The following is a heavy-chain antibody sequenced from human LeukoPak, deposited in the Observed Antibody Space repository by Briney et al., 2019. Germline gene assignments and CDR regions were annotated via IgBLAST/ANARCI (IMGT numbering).Heavy chain of an antibody. CDR2: IYYSGST. D-gene: IGHD3-10*01. CDR3: ARSNPLYGSGSYYGLEDY. CDR1: GGSISSSSYY. Sequence: PSETLSLTCTVSGGSISSSSYYWGWIRQPPGKGLEWIGSIYYSGSTYYNPSLKSRVTISVDTSKNQFSLKLSSVTAADTAVYYCARSNPLYGSGSYYGLEDYWGQGTLVTVSS. J-gene: IGHJ4*02. V-gene: IGHV4-39*07.